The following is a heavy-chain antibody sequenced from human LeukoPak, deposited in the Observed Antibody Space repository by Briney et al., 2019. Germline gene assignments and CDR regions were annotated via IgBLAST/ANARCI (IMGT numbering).Heavy chain of an antibody. D-gene: IGHD2-2*01. CDR3: AREGKDIVVVPAATNYYYYMDV. CDR2: ISAYNGNT. Sequence: GASVKVSCKASGYTFTSYGISWVRQAPGQGLECMGWISAYNGNTNYAQKLQGRVTMTTDTSTSTAYMELRSLRSDDTAVYYCAREGKDIVVVPAATNYYYYMDVWGKGTTVTVSS. J-gene: IGHJ6*03. CDR1: GYTFTSYG. V-gene: IGHV1-18*01.